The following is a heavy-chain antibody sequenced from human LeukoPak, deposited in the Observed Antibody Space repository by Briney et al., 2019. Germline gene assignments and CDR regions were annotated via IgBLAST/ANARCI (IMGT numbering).Heavy chain of an antibody. V-gene: IGHV3-21*01. D-gene: IGHD2-15*01. CDR3: ARVGDCSGGSCYDYYFDY. Sequence: GGSLRLSCAASGFTFSSYSMNWVRQAPGKGLEWVSSISSSSSYIYYADSVKGRFTISRDNAKNSLYLQMNSLRAEDTAVYYCARVGDCSGGSCYDYYFDYWGQGTLVTVSS. CDR2: ISSSSSYI. CDR1: GFTFSSYS. J-gene: IGHJ4*02.